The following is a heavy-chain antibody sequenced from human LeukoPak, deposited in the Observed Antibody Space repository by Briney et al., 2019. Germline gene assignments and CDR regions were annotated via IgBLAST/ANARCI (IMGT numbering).Heavy chain of an antibody. J-gene: IGHJ2*01. CDR2: IYYSGST. CDR3: ARSFLGDWYFDL. CDR1: GGSISSYY. D-gene: IGHD1-26*01. V-gene: IGHV4-59*01. Sequence: WETLCLTCTVSGGSISSYYWSWIRQPPGMGLEWIGCIYYSGSTNYNPSLKSRVTISVDTSKDQFSLRLTSVTAADTAVYYCARSFLGDWYFDLWGSGTMVTVSS.